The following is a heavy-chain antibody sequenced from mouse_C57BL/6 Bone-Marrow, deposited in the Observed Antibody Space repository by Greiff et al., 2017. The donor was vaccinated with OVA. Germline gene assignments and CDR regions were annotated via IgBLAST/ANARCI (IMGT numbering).Heavy chain of an antibody. CDR1: GYTFTSYW. D-gene: IGHD4-1*01. Sequence: QVHVKQSGAELAKPGASVKLSCKASGYTFTSYWMHWVKQRPGQGLEWIGYINPSSGYTKYNQKFKDKATLTADKSSSTAYMQLSSLTYEDSAVYYCARSWNTGRGDYYAMDYWGQGTSVTVSS. V-gene: IGHV1-7*01. J-gene: IGHJ4*01. CDR2: INPSSGYT. CDR3: ARSWNTGRGDYYAMDY.